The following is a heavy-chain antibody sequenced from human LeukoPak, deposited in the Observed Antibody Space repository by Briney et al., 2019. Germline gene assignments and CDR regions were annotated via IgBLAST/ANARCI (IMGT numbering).Heavy chain of an antibody. D-gene: IGHD6-13*01. CDR2: INHSGST. J-gene: IGHJ5*02. CDR3: ARALLIAAAGTRRFDP. Sequence: SETLSLTCTVSGGSISSYYWSWIRQPPGKGLEWIGEINHSGSTNYNPSLKSRVTISVDTSKNQFSLKLSSVTAADTAVYYCARALLIAAAGTRRFDPWGQGTLVTVSS. V-gene: IGHV4-34*01. CDR1: GGSISSYY.